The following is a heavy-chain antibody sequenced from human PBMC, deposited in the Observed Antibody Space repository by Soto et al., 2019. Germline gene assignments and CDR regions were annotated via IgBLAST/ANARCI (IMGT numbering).Heavy chain of an antibody. CDR3: TTLVRGYSYGDH. Sequence: EVQLVESGGGLVEPGGSLRLSCAASGFTFTNAWMSWVRQAPGKGLAWVGRIKTKTEGETTDYAAPVKGRFTVTRDDSRNTLYLQMNSLKTEDTAVYYCTTLVRGYSYGDHWGQGTQVTVSS. V-gene: IGHV3-15*01. J-gene: IGHJ4*02. D-gene: IGHD5-18*01. CDR2: IKTKTEGETT. CDR1: GFTFTNAW.